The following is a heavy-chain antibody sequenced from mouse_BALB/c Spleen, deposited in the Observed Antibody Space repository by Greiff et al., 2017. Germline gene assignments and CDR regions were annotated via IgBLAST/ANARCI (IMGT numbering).Heavy chain of an antibody. J-gene: IGHJ2*01. CDR3: ARRDYYGYDFDY. CDR2: IYPGDGDT. D-gene: IGHD1-2*01. CDR1: GYTFTSYW. Sequence: QVQLQQSGAELARPGASVKLSCKASGYTFTSYWMQWVKQRPGQGLEWIGAIYPGDGDTRYTQKFKGKATLTADKSSSTAYMQLSSLASEDSAVYYCARRDYYGYDFDYWGQGTTLTVSS. V-gene: IGHV1-87*01.